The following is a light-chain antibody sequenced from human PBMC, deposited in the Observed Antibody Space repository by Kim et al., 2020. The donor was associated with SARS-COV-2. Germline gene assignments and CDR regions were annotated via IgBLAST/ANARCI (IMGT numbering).Light chain of an antibody. J-gene: IGKJ4*01. CDR1: QSISNN. CDR2: AAS. V-gene: IGKV1-39*01. CDR3: QQSYNTPLT. Sequence: ASVGDRVTLTCRASQSISNNLIWYQQKPGKAPDLLIYAASSLQSGVPSRFSGSGSGTDFTLTISSLQAEDFATYYCQQSYNTPLTFGGGTKVDIK.